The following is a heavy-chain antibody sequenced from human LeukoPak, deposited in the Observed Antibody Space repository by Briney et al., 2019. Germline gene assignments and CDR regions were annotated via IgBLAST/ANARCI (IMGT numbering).Heavy chain of an antibody. D-gene: IGHD5-24*01. J-gene: IGHJ4*02. Sequence: RGSLRLSCAASGFTFSSYAMHWVRQAPGKGLEWVAVISYDGSNKYYADSVKGRFTISRDNSKNTLYLQMNSLRAGDTAVYYCARNRDGYNSFSFDYWGQGTLVTVSS. V-gene: IGHV3-30-3*01. CDR3: ARNRDGYNSFSFDY. CDR2: ISYDGSNK. CDR1: GFTFSSYA.